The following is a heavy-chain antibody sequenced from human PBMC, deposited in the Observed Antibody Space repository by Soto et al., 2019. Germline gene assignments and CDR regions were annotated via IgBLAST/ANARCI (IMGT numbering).Heavy chain of an antibody. CDR3: VSVSHGEF. J-gene: IGHJ4*02. V-gene: IGHV3-74*01. CDR1: GFTFSNYW. Sequence: EVQLVESGGGLVQPGGSLRLSCAGSGFTFSNYWMHWVRQAPGKGLEWVSRIDHDGPTVYADSVRGRFTISRDNAENTLSLQINSLRPEETAVYYCVSVSHGEFWCQGTLVTVSS. CDR2: IDHDGPT.